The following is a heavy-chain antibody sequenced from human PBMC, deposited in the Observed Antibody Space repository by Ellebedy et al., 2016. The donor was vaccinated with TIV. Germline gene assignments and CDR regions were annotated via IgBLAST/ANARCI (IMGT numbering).Heavy chain of an antibody. Sequence: ASVKVSCKVSGYTLTELPMHWVRQAPAKGLEWMGGFDPEDGETIYAQKFQGRVTMTEDTSTDTAYMELSSLRSEDTAVYYCATVRSMMVRGVINDAFDIWGQGTMVTVSS. D-gene: IGHD3-10*01. CDR3: ATVRSMMVRGVINDAFDI. J-gene: IGHJ3*02. CDR2: FDPEDGET. CDR1: GYTLTELP. V-gene: IGHV1-24*01.